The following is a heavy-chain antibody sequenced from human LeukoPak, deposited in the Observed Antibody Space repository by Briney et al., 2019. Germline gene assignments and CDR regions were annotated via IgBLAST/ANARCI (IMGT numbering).Heavy chain of an antibody. CDR3: ARREVAVAGTGAHYGMDV. CDR1: GFTFSSYS. Sequence: PGGSLRLSCAASGFTFSSYSMNWVRQAPGKGLEWVSSISSSSSYIYYADSVKGRFTISRDNAKNSLYLQMNSLRAEDTAVYYCARREVAVAGTGAHYGMDVWGQGTTVTVSS. V-gene: IGHV3-21*01. D-gene: IGHD6-19*01. J-gene: IGHJ6*02. CDR2: ISSSSSYI.